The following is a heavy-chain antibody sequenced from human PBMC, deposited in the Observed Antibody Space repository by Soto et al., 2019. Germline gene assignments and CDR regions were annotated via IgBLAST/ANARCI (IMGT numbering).Heavy chain of an antibody. CDR1: GGTFSSYA. D-gene: IGHD1-26*01. J-gene: IGHJ5*02. CDR2: IIPIFGTA. CDR3: ARGGGGVGANFGSWFDP. V-gene: IGHV1-69*06. Sequence: VASVKVSCKASGGTFSSYAISWVRQAPGQGLEWMGGIIPIFGTANYAQKFQGRVTITADKSTSTAYMELSSLRSEDTAVYYCARGGGGVGANFGSWFDPWGQGTLVTVSS.